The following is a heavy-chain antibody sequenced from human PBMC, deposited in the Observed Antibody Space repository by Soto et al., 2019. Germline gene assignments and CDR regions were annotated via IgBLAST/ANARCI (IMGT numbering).Heavy chain of an antibody. CDR1: GGTLSDHG. V-gene: IGHV1-69*14. Sequence: QVKLEQSGAEVKKPGSSVKISCKASGGTLSDHGVSWLRQAPGQGLEWVGGTIPVFNTAKYAPKFQGRVTSAADKSTNIAYMELGRLRSDDTAFYSCARGVYGSGNYYTGPSAFDIWGQGTLVIVSS. CDR3: ARGVYGSGNYYTGPSAFDI. CDR2: TIPVFNTA. J-gene: IGHJ3*02. D-gene: IGHD3-10*01.